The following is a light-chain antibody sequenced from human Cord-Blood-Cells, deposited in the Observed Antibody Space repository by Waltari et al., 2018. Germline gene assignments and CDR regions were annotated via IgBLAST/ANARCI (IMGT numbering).Light chain of an antibody. J-gene: IGLJ1*01. CDR3: SSYTSSSTYV. V-gene: IGLV2-14*01. Sequence: QSALTQHASVSGSPGQSITISCTGTSSDVGGYNYVSWYQQHPGKAPTLMIYDVSNRPSGVSNRFSGSKSGNTASLTISGLQAEDEADYYCSSYTSSSTYVFGTGTKVTVL. CDR2: DVS. CDR1: SSDVGGYNY.